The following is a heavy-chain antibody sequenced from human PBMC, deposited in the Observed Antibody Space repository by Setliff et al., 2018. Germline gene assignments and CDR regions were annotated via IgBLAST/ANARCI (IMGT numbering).Heavy chain of an antibody. D-gene: IGHD3-10*01. J-gene: IGHJ4*01. Sequence: ASVKVSCKASGYTFTGYYFHWVRQAPGQGLEWMGWINPNNGDTKSAQKFQGRLTMTRDPSTTTAFMELSSLRSDDTAIYYCAREIRNMCYFDSWGRGTLVTVSS. CDR3: AREIRNMCYFDS. CDR1: GYTFTGYY. V-gene: IGHV1-2*02. CDR2: INPNNGDT.